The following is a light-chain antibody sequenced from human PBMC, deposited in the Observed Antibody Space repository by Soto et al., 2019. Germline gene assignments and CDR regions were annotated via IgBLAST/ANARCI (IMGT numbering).Light chain of an antibody. J-gene: IGLJ3*02. CDR3: CSYAGDYFGV. Sequence: QSVLTQPHSVSGSPGQSVTISCTGTNNDVGGYNYVSWYQHHPGKAPKLMIFDVSKRPSGVPDRFSGSRSDNTASLTISGLQAEDEADYFCCSYAGDYFGVFGGGTKLTVL. CDR2: DVS. CDR1: NNDVGGYNY. V-gene: IGLV2-11*01.